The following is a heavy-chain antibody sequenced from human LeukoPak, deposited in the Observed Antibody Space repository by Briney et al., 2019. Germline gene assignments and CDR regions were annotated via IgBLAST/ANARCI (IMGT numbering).Heavy chain of an antibody. CDR3: GTINYTPSPPPRVAISADTSKHQCSLKLSSVAAAATAVYYCAASEEWGTAVAPPFDY. CDR2: IYYSGST. J-gene: IGHJ4*01. Sequence: SETLSLTCTVSGVSISSYYWSCLRQPPGKGLEWFGYIYYSGSTNYTPPLKSRVTTSVDTSKNEFPLQLLSVTSAHPPVYYCGTINYTPSPPPRVAISADTSKHQCSLKLSSVAAAATAVYYCAASEEWGTAVAPPFDYWGHGTLVTASS. V-gene: IGHV4-59*08. CDR1: GVSISSYY. D-gene: IGHD3-10*01.